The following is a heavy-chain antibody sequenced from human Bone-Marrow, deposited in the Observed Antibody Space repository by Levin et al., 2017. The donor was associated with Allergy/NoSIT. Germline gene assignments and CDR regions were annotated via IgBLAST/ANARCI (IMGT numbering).Heavy chain of an antibody. J-gene: IGHJ4*02. CDR1: GYSVSSGYN. D-gene: IGHD3-16*01. CDR2: IYQSGST. Sequence: SCGVSGYSVSSGYNWSWIRQSPGKGLEWIASIYQSGSTYYNPSLKSRVTISLDTSKNQFSLKLSSVTAADTAVYYCARAGMIIFGGSQFDYWGQGTLVTVSS. CDR3: ARAGMIIFGGSQFDY. V-gene: IGHV4-38-2*01.